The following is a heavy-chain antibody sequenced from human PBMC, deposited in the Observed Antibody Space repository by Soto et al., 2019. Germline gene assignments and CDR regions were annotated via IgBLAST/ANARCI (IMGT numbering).Heavy chain of an antibody. V-gene: IGHV3-73*01. CDR1: GFTFSGSA. CDR2: IRSKANSYAT. Sequence: GGSLRLSCAASGFTFSGSAMHWVRQASGKGLGWVGRIRSKANSYATAYAASVKGRFTISRDDSKNTAYLQMNSLKTEDTAVYYCTSGPMTTFAFDIWGQGTMVTVSS. CDR3: TSGPMTTFAFDI. J-gene: IGHJ3*02. D-gene: IGHD3-16*01.